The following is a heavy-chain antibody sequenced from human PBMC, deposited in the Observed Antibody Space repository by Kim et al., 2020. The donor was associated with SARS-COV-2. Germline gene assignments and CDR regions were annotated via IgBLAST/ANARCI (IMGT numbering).Heavy chain of an antibody. J-gene: IGHJ4*02. D-gene: IGHD3-3*01. Sequence: PSESLSLTCTVSDGSISSGGYYWSWIRQHPGKGLEWIGYIYYSGSTYYNPSLKSRVTISVDTSKNQFSLKLSSVTAADTAVYYCARAETIFGVVIGCFDYWGQGTLVTVSS. CDR3: ARAETIFGVVIGCFDY. CDR1: DGSISSGGYY. V-gene: IGHV4-31*03. CDR2: IYYSGST.